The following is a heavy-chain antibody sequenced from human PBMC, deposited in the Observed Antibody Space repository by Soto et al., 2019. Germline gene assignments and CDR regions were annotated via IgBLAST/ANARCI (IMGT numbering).Heavy chain of an antibody. Sequence: ASVKVSCKASGYTFTSYYMHWVRQAPGQGLEWMGIINPSGGSTSYAQKFQGRVTMTRDTSTSTVYMELSSLRSEDTAVYYCARDPAISIVRGGNWFDPWGQGTLVTVSS. V-gene: IGHV1-46*03. D-gene: IGHD3-16*02. CDR2: INPSGGST. J-gene: IGHJ5*02. CDR1: GYTFTSYY. CDR3: ARDPAISIVRGGNWFDP.